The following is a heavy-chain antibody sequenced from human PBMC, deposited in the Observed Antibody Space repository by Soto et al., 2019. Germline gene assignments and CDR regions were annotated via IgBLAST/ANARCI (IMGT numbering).Heavy chain of an antibody. J-gene: IGHJ4*02. CDR1: GYTFTSYA. D-gene: IGHD1-20*01. V-gene: IGHV1-3*01. CDR3: ARVTRYITGYDY. Sequence: ASVKVSCKASGYTFTSYAMHXVRQAPGQRLEWMGWINAGNGNTKYSQKFQGRVTITRDTSASTAYMELSSLRSEDTAVYYCARVTRYITGYDYWGQGTLVTVSS. CDR2: INAGNGNT.